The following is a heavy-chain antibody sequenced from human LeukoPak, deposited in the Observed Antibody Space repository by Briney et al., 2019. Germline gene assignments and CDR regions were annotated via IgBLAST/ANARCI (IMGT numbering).Heavy chain of an antibody. CDR1: GGSIRSTTSY. V-gene: IGHV4-39*01. CDR3: ARSPYSSSWHFDY. J-gene: IGHJ4*02. Sequence: PSETLSLTCTVSGGSIRSTTSYWGWIRQPPGKGLEWIGDISDRGRTYNNPSLKSRVTISVDTSGNQFFLKMSSVTAADTAVYYCARSPYSSSWHFDYWGQGTLVTVSS. D-gene: IGHD6-13*01. CDR2: ISDRGRT.